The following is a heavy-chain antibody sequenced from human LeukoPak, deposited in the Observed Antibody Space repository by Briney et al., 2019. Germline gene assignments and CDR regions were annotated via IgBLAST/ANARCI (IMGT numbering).Heavy chain of an antibody. CDR3: ARIESRHYYYYYYMDV. CDR2: MNPNSGNT. CDR1: GYTFTSYD. J-gene: IGHJ6*03. Sequence: GASVKVSCKASGYTFTSYDINWVRQATGHGLEWMGWMNPNSGNTGYAQEFQGRVTITRNTSISTAYMELSSLRSDDTAVYYCARIESRHYYYYYYMDVWGKGTTVTVSS. V-gene: IGHV1-8*03.